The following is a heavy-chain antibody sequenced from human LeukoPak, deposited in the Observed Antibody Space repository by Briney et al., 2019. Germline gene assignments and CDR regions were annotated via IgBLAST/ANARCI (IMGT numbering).Heavy chain of an antibody. J-gene: IGHJ4*02. V-gene: IGHV1-2*02. CDR2: INPNSGGT. Sequence: ASVKVSCKASGYTFTGYYMHWVRQAPGQGLEWMGWINPNSGGTNYAQKFQGRVTMTRDTSISTASMELSRLRSDDTAVYYRARERIEAACFDYWGQGTLVTVSS. D-gene: IGHD6-13*01. CDR3: ARERIEAACFDY. CDR1: GYTFTGYY.